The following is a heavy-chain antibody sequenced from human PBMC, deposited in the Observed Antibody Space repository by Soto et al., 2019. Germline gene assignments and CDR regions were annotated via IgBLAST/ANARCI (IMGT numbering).Heavy chain of an antibody. CDR1: GDSITSGGYS. Sequence: QVQLQESGSGLVKPSETLSLTCSVSGDSITSGGYSWGWIRQPPRRGLEWIGYIYPTGSASYSPSLKGRVTISVDKSKNQFSLSLTSVTAADTAIYYCARAHYGPSGYYFDSWGQGSLFTVSS. D-gene: IGHD3-22*01. CDR2: IYPTGSA. V-gene: IGHV4-30-2*01. CDR3: ARAHYGPSGYYFDS. J-gene: IGHJ4*02.